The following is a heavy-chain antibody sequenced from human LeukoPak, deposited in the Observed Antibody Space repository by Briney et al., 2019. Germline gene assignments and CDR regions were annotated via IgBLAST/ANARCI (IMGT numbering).Heavy chain of an antibody. CDR2: INHSGST. D-gene: IGHD6-19*01. J-gene: IGHJ4*02. CDR3: ATSLRLIAVAADFDY. Sequence: SETLSLTCAVYGGSFSGYYWSWIRQPPGKGLEWIGEINHSGSTNYNPSLKSRVTISVDTSKNQFSLKLCSVTAADTAVYYCATSLRLIAVAADFDYWGQGTLVTVSS. CDR1: GGSFSGYY. V-gene: IGHV4-34*01.